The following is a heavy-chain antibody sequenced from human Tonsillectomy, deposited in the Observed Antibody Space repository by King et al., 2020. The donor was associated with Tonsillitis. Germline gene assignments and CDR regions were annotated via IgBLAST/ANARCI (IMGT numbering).Heavy chain of an antibody. D-gene: IGHD6-19*01. CDR2: FYYSGST. CDR3: AGPVYSSGWFDY. J-gene: IGHJ4*02. Sequence: QLQESGPGLVKPSETLSLTCTVSGGSISSSSYYWGWIRQPPGKGLEWIGSFYYSGSTYYNPSLKSRVTISVDTSKNQFSLKLSLVTAADTAVYYCAGPVYSSGWFDYWGQGTLVTVSS. CDR1: GGSISSSSYY. V-gene: IGHV4-39*01.